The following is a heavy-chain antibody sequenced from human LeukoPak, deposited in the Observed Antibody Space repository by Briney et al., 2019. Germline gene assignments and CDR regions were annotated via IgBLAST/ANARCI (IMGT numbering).Heavy chain of an antibody. V-gene: IGHV4-59*01. J-gene: IGHJ5*02. CDR2: IYYSGGT. CDR1: GGSISSYY. CDR3: ARYSDNWFDP. Sequence: NPSQSLSLTCTVSGGSISSYYWSWIRQPPGMGLECIGYIYYSGGTNYNPPLKSRVTISVDTSKNQFSLKLSSVTAADTAVYYCARYSDNWFDPWGQGTLVTVSS. D-gene: IGHD6-13*01.